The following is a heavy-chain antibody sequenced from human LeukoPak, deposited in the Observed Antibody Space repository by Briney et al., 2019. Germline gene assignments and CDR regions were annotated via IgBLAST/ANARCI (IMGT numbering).Heavy chain of an antibody. J-gene: IGHJ4*02. Sequence: SETLSLTCTVSGGSISSSSYYWGWIRQPPGKGLEWIGSIYYSGSTYYNPSLKSRVTISVDTSKNQFSLKLSSVTAADTAVYYCGTFVSDYGDYFDYWGQGTLVTVSS. CDR3: GTFVSDYGDYFDY. CDR1: GGSISSSSYY. V-gene: IGHV4-39*01. CDR2: IYYSGST. D-gene: IGHD4-17*01.